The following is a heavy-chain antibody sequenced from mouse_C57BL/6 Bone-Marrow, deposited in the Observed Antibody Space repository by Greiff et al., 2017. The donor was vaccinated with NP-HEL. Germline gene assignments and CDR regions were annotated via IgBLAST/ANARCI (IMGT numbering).Heavy chain of an antibody. Sequence: VQLKQSGAELGKPGASVKLSCKAPASTLPEFIIHGLNRGSGRGLGGIGWFYPGGGSIKYNEKVKDKATLTADKSSSTVYMELSRLTSEDSAVYFCARHGYDGYYGGLAYWGQGTLVTVSA. CDR3: ARHGYDGYYGGLAY. J-gene: IGHJ3*01. V-gene: IGHV1-62-2*01. CDR2: FYPGGGSI. CDR1: ASTLPEFI. D-gene: IGHD2-3*01.